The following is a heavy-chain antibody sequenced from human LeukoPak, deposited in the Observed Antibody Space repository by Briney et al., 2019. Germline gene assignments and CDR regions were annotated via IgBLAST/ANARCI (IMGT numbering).Heavy chain of an antibody. CDR2: IYYSGST. Sequence: SETLSLTCTVSGASISSYYWSWIRQPPGKGLEWIGYIYYSGSTYYNPSLKSRVTISVDTSKNQFSLKLSSVTAADTAVYYCARANYGSGSYYKYWGQGTLVTVSS. D-gene: IGHD3-10*01. J-gene: IGHJ4*02. CDR3: ARANYGSGSYYKY. CDR1: GASISSYY. V-gene: IGHV4-59*06.